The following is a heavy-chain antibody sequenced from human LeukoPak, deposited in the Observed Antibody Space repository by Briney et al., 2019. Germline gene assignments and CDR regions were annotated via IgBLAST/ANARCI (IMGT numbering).Heavy chain of an antibody. CDR1: GFTFSSYG. D-gene: IGHD1-7*01. CDR2: ISWNSGSI. J-gene: IGHJ3*02. V-gene: IGHV3-9*03. CDR3: AKEGTTEAFDI. Sequence: GGSLRLSCAASGFTFSSYGMHWVRQAPGKGLEWVSGISWNSGSIGYADSVKGRFTISRDNAKNSLYLQMNSLRAEDMALYYCAKEGTTEAFDIWGQGTMVTVSS.